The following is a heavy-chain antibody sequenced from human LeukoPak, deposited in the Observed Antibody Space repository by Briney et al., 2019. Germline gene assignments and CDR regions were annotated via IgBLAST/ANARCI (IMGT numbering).Heavy chain of an antibody. CDR3: ARPHGSSHGRAFDI. Sequence: SETLSLTCAVDGRSFSGYYWSLIRQPPGKGLEWIGEINHSGSTNYNPSLKSRVTISVDTSKNQFSLKLSSVTAADTAVYYCARPHGSSHGRAFDIWGQGTMVTVSS. CDR2: INHSGST. CDR1: GRSFSGYY. D-gene: IGHD2-15*01. V-gene: IGHV4-34*01. J-gene: IGHJ3*02.